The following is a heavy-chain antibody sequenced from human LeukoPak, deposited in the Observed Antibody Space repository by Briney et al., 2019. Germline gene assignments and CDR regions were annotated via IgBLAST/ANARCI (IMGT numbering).Heavy chain of an antibody. D-gene: IGHD6-13*01. CDR3: ARSSRGAAAGFDY. V-gene: IGHV4-59*01. CDR2: IYYTGST. Sequence: SETLSLTCTVSGGSISSYYWSWIRQPPGKGLEWIGYIYYTGSTNYNPSLKSRVTISIDTSKNQVSLKLSSVTAADTALYYCARSSRGAAAGFDYWGQGTLVTVSS. J-gene: IGHJ4*02. CDR1: GGSISSYY.